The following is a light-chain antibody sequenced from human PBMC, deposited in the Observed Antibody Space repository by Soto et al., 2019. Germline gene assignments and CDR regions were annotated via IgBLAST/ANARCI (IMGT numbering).Light chain of an antibody. V-gene: IGKV1-5*03. CDR2: KAS. CDR3: QQYNAYPWT. CDR1: QSISSW. Sequence: DIQMTQSPSTLSASVGDRVTITCRASQSISSWLAWYQQKPGKAPKLLIYKASTLESGVPENFSGSGSGTEFTLTISSLQPEDFATYYCQQYNAYPWTFGQGTKVDVK. J-gene: IGKJ1*01.